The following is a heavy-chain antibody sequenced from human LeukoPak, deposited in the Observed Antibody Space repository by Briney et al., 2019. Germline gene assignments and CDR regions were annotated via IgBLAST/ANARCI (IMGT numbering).Heavy chain of an antibody. D-gene: IGHD4-23*01. CDR2: IYSGGST. Sequence: GGSLRLSCAASGFTVSSSYMSWVRQAPGKGLEWVSVIYSGGSTYYADSVKGRFTISRDNSNNTLYLQMNSLRAEDTAVYYCARLVGTPFDYWGQGTLVTVSS. CDR1: GFTVSSSY. J-gene: IGHJ4*02. CDR3: ARLVGTPFDY. V-gene: IGHV3-53*01.